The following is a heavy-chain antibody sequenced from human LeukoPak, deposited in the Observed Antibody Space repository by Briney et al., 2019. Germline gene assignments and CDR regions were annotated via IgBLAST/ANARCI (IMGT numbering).Heavy chain of an antibody. J-gene: IGHJ3*02. Sequence: GGSLTLSCAASGFTFSSYSMNWVRKAPGKGMEWVSSISSDSNYIFYADSVQGRFTISRDNAENSLFLQMNSLRAEDTAVYYCASRYCTSTNCYAFDIWGQGTMVTVSS. CDR1: GFTFSSYS. CDR2: ISSDSNYI. D-gene: IGHD2-2*01. CDR3: ASRYCTSTNCYAFDI. V-gene: IGHV3-21*01.